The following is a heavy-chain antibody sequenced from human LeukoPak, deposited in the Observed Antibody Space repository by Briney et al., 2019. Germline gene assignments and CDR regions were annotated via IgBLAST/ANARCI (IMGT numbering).Heavy chain of an antibody. J-gene: IGHJ6*03. CDR3: ARAVSDWRRGHYYYYMDV. Sequence: ASVKVSCKASGYTFTGYYMHWVRQAPGQGLEWMGWINPNSGGTNYAQKFQGRVTMTRDTSISTAYMELSRLRSDDTAVYYCARAVSDWRRGHYYYYMDVWGKGTTVTVSS. CDR2: INPNSGGT. D-gene: IGHD3-9*01. V-gene: IGHV1-2*02. CDR1: GYTFTGYY.